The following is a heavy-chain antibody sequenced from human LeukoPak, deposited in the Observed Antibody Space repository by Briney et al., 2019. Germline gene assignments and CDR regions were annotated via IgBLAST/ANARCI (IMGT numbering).Heavy chain of an antibody. Sequence: PSETLSLTCTVSGGSISGYHWNWIRQPPEKGLEWIGYIYYSGSTNYNPSLKSRVTISVDTSKNQFSLKLSSVTAADTAVYYCASSNCSGGSCYNFDYWGQGTLVTVSS. CDR1: GGSISGYH. D-gene: IGHD2-15*01. V-gene: IGHV4-59*08. CDR3: ASSNCSGGSCYNFDY. J-gene: IGHJ4*02. CDR2: IYYSGST.